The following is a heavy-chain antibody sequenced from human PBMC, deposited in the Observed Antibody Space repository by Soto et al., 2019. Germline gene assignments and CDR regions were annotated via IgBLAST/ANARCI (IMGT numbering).Heavy chain of an antibody. CDR3: AREQPLGIAAAGEDYYGMDV. Sequence: PGGSLRLSCAASGFTVSSNYMSWVRQAPGKGLEWVSVIYSGGSTYYAGSVKGRFTISRDNSKNTLYLQMNSLRAEDTAVYYCAREQPLGIAAAGEDYYGMDVWGQGTTVTVSS. CDR2: IYSGGST. D-gene: IGHD6-13*01. CDR1: GFTVSSNY. J-gene: IGHJ6*02. V-gene: IGHV3-53*01.